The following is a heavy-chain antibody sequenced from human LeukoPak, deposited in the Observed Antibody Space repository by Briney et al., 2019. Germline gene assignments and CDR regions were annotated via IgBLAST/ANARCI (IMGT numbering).Heavy chain of an antibody. D-gene: IGHD1-26*01. J-gene: IGHJ4*02. CDR2: LYYSGST. CDR1: GGSISSSSYY. V-gene: IGHV4-39*02. CDR3: AREYPRGRLDY. Sequence: SETLSLTCTVSGGSISSSSYYWGWIRQPPGKGLEWIGSLYYSGSTYQNPSLKSRVTISVDTSKNQFSLKLSSVTAADTAVYYCAREYPRGRLDYWGQGTLVTVSS.